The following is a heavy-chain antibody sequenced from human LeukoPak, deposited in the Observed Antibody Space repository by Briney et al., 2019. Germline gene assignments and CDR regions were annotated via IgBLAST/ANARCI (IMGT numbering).Heavy chain of an antibody. V-gene: IGHV4-38-2*02. J-gene: IGHJ4*02. CDR1: GYSISSGYY. CDR3: ARDQGGITMVRGVPFDY. Sequence: PSETLSLTCAVSGYSISSGYYWGCIRQPPGKGLEWIGSIYHSGSTYYNPSLKSRVTMSVDTSKNQFSLKLSSVTAADTAVYYCARDQGGITMVRGVPFDYWGQGTLVTVSS. D-gene: IGHD3-10*01. CDR2: IYHSGST.